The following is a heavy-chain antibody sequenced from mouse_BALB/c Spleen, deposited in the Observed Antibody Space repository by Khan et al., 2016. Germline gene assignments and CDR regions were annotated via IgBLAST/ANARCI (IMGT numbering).Heavy chain of an antibody. CDR2: INTYSGES. CDR1: GYTFTNYG. Sequence: QIQLVQSGPELKKPGKTVKISCKASGYTFTNYGMNWVKQAPGKGLKWMGWINTYSGESTYADDFKGRFAFSLETSANTAYLQINNLKNEDTATDFCARYRYYYGSSSYFDVWGAGTTVTVSS. D-gene: IGHD1-1*01. CDR3: ARYRYYYGSSSYFDV. V-gene: IGHV9-3-1*01. J-gene: IGHJ1*01.